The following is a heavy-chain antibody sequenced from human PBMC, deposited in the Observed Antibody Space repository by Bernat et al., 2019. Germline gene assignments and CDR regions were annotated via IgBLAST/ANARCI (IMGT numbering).Heavy chain of an antibody. CDR2: ISSSSSYI. D-gene: IGHD1-14*01. J-gene: IGHJ4*02. Sequence: EEQLLESGGGLVQPGGSLRLSCAASGFTFGNYAMTWVRQAPGKGLEWVSSISSSSSYIYYADSVKGRFTISRDNAKNSLYLQMNSLRAEDTAVYYCARDTKVSHLPGEFDYWGQGTLVTVSS. CDR1: GFTFGNYA. V-gene: IGHV3-21*01. CDR3: ARDTKVSHLPGEFDY.